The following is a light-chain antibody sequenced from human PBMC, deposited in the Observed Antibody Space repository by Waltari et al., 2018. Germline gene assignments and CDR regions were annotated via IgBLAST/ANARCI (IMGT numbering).Light chain of an antibody. CDR2: GAS. J-gene: IGKJ4*01. Sequence: EIVMTQSPATLSVSPGERATLSCRASQGVSNSLAWYQQKPGQAPRLLIYGASTRDTGIPARFSGSGSGTEFALTISSLQSEDFAVYYCQQYNNWPLTFGGGTKVEIK. CDR1: QGVSNS. CDR3: QQYNNWPLT. V-gene: IGKV3-15*01.